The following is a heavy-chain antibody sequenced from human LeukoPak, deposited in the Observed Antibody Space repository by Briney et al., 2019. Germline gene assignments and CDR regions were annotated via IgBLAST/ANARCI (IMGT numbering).Heavy chain of an antibody. CDR3: ARTYGGYSDY. D-gene: IGHD4-23*01. CDR1: GFTFSSYA. Sequence: GRSLRLSCAASGFTFSSYAMHWVRQAPGKGLEWVAVISYDGSNKYYADSVKGRFTISRDNSKNTLYLQMNSLRAEDTAVYYCARTYGGYSDYWGQGTLVTVSS. CDR2: ISYDGSNK. V-gene: IGHV3-30-3*01. J-gene: IGHJ4*02.